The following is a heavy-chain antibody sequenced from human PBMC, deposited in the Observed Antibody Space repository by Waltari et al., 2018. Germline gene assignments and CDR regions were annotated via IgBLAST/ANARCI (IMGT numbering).Heavy chain of an antibody. D-gene: IGHD3-16*01. CDR1: GYSLSRGYY. V-gene: IGHV4-38-2*01. CDR2: IYHSGST. Sequence: QVQLQESGPGLVKPSETLSLTCAVSGYSLSRGYYWGWIRQPPGKGLEWIGSIYHSGSTYYNPSLKSRVTISVDTSKNQFSLKLSSVTAADTAVYYCARGGGELWDKDYWGQGTLVTVSS. CDR3: ARGGGELWDKDY. J-gene: IGHJ4*02.